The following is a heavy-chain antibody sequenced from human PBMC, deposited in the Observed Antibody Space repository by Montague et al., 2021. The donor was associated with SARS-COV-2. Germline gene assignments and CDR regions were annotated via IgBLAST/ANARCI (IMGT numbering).Heavy chain of an antibody. V-gene: IGHV4-31*03. J-gene: IGHJ3*02. Sequence: TLSLACTVSGGSIRSSDYYWSWIRQHPGKGLEWIGYIYSSGTTYYNPSLRSRVTISVDTSKNQFSLKLSSVTAADTAVYSCARGRYGLTDSAVAFDIWGQGTMVTVSS. CDR3: ARGRYGLTDSAVAFDI. D-gene: IGHD1-20*01. CDR2: IYSSGTT. CDR1: GGSIRSSDYY.